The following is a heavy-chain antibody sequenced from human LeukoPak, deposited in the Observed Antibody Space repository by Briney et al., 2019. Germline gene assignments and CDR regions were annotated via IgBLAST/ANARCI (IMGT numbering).Heavy chain of an antibody. D-gene: IGHD6-13*01. V-gene: IGHV1-69*04. CDR2: IIPILGIA. CDR1: GGTFSSYA. CDR3: ARDQGIAAAGTFDY. Sequence: SVKVSCKASGGTFSSYAISWVRQAPGQGLEWMGRIIPILGIANYAQKFQGRVTITADKSTSTAYMELSSLRSEDTAVYYCARDQGIAAAGTFDYWGQGTLVTVS. J-gene: IGHJ4*02.